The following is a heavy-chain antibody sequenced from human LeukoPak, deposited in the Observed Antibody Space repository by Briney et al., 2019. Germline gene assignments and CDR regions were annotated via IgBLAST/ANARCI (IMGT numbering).Heavy chain of an antibody. D-gene: IGHD6-19*01. J-gene: IGHJ6*02. CDR1: GGSISSSSYY. CDR3: ASHALTVAGTRLDYYGMDV. CDR2: IYYSGST. V-gene: IGHV4-39*07. Sequence: PSETLSLTCTVSGGSISSSSYYWGWIRQPPGKGLEWIGSIYYSGSTYYNPSLKSRVTISVDTSKNQFSLKLSSVTAADTAVYYCASHALTVAGTRLDYYGMDVWGQGTTVTVSS.